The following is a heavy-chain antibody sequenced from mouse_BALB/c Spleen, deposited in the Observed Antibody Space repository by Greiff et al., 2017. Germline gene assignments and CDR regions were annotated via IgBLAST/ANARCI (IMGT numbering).Heavy chain of an antibody. J-gene: IGHJ3*01. CDR2: IYPGDGDT. CDR3: ARGGYDSWFAY. V-gene: IGHV1-87*01. CDR1: GYTFTSYW. Sequence: VHLVESGAELARPGASVKLSCKASGYTFTSYWMQWVKQRPGQGLEWIGAIYPGDGDTRYTQKFKGKATLTADKSSSTAYMQLSSLASEDSAVYYCARGGYDSWFAYWGQGTLVTVAA. D-gene: IGHD2-4*01.